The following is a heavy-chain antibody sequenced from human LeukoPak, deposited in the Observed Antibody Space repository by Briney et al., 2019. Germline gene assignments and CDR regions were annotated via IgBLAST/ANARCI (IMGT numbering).Heavy chain of an antibody. Sequence: GGSLRLSCRGSGFTFGDHAMSWVRQAPGKGLEWVAYISSSGSIISYADTVQGRFTVSRDNAKNSLYLQMNSLRAEDTAFYYCARRIVGARVDYWGQGTLVIVSS. D-gene: IGHD1-26*01. CDR2: ISSSGSII. CDR3: ARRIVGARVDY. V-gene: IGHV3-11*01. CDR1: GFTFGDHA. J-gene: IGHJ4*02.